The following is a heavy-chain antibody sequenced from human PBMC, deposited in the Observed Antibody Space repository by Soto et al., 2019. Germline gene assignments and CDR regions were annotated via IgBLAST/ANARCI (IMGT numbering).Heavy chain of an antibody. J-gene: IGHJ4*02. CDR1: GGSITGYY. Sequence: QVQLQESGPGLVKASETLSLTCSVSGGSITGYYWSWIRQPPGKGLEWIGYSYNSVSTNYNPSLTRRLTTSIDSSKDQFSLKLSSAPTADTPVYYCAILDAAFLYFDNWGQGTLVTVSS. V-gene: IGHV4-59*01. D-gene: IGHD3-3*01. CDR2: SYNSVST. CDR3: AILDAAFLYFDN.